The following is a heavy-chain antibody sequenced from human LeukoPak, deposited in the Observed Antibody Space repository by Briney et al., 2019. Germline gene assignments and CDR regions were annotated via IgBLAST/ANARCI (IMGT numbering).Heavy chain of an antibody. CDR1: GFTLSNSW. J-gene: IGHJ5*02. V-gene: IGHV3-7*01. Sequence: GGSLRLSCAASGFTLSNSWMSWVRQAPGKGLEWVANINQDGSEKYYVDSVKGRFTISRDNAKNSLYLQMSSLRAEDTAMYYCARGETWGQGTLVTVSS. CDR3: ARGET. CDR2: INQDGSEK.